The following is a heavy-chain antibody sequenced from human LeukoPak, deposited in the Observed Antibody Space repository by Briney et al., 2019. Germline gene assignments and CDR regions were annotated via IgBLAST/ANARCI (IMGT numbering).Heavy chain of an antibody. CDR2: IYHSGGT. D-gene: IGHD6-13*01. CDR1: GGSISSYY. J-gene: IGHJ4*02. Sequence: SETLSLTCTVSGGSISSYYWSWIRQPPGKGLEWIGSIYHSGGTYYNPSLKSRVTISVDTSKNQFSLKLSSVTAADTAVYYCARGGRRVAAAAPFDYWGQGTLVTVSS. CDR3: ARGGRRVAAAAPFDY. V-gene: IGHV4-38-2*02.